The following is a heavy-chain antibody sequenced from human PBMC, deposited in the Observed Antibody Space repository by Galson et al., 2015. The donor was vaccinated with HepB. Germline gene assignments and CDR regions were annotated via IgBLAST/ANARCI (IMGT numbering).Heavy chain of an antibody. CDR2: INPNSGGT. D-gene: IGHD3-3*01. J-gene: IGHJ6*03. V-gene: IGHV1-2*06. CDR3: ARGKRITIFGVVITSSPELMDV. CDR1: GYTFTGYY. Sequence: SVKVSCKASGYTFTGYYMHWVRQAPGQGLEWMGRINPNSGGTNYAQKFQGRVTMTRDTSISTAYMELSRLRSDDTAVYYCARGKRITIFGVVITSSPELMDVWGKGTTVTVSS.